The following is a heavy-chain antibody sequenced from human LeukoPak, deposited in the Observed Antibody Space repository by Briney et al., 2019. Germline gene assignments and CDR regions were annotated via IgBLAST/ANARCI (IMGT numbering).Heavy chain of an antibody. CDR1: GYTFTGYY. CDR2: INPNSGGT. V-gene: IGHV1-2*02. J-gene: IGHJ3*02. CDR3: ASIQLWELPTDAFDI. Sequence: ASVKVSCKASGYTFTGYYMHWVRQAPGQGLEWMGWINPNSGGTNYAQKFQGRVTMTRDTSISTAYMELSRLRSDDTAVYYCASIQLWELPTDAFDIWGQGTMVTVSS. D-gene: IGHD1-26*01.